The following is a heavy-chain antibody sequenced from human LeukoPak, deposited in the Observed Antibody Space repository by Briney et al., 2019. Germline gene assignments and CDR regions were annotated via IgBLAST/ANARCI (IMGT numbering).Heavy chain of an antibody. CDR2: ISGSGGST. V-gene: IGHV3-23*01. Sequence: GGSLRLSCAASGFTFSSYLISWVRQAPGKGLEWVSAISGSGGSTYYADSVKGRFTISRDNSKNTLYLQMNSLRAEDTAVYYCAKLSGSYYNLDYWGQGTLVTVSS. CDR3: AKLSGSYYNLDY. D-gene: IGHD3-10*01. J-gene: IGHJ4*02. CDR1: GFTFSSYL.